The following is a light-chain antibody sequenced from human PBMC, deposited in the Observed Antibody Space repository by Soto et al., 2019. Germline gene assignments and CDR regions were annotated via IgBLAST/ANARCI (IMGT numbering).Light chain of an antibody. Sequence: QLVLTQPPSVSGAPGQRVTISCTGSSSNIGATYDVHWYQQVPGTAPKLLIYSNNNRPSGVPDRFSGSKSGTSASLAITGLQAEDEADYYCQSYDSSLSGYVFGTGTKLTVL. J-gene: IGLJ1*01. CDR1: SSNIGATYD. V-gene: IGLV1-40*01. CDR3: QSYDSSLSGYV. CDR2: SNN.